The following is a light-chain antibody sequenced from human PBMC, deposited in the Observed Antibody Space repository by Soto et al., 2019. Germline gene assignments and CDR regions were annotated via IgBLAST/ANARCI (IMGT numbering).Light chain of an antibody. J-gene: IGKJ4*01. CDR3: QQSYSTPVLT. V-gene: IGKV1-6*01. CDR1: QAIRTA. CDR2: AAS. Sequence: AIQLTQSPSSLSASVGDRVTITCRASQAIRTALGWYQQRPGKVPKLLIYAASTLQSGVPSRFSGSGSGTDFTLTISSLQSEDFAVYYCQQSYSTPVLTFGGGTKVDIK.